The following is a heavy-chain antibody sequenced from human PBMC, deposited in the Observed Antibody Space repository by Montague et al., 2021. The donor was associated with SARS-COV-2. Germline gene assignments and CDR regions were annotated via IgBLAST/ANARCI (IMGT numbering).Heavy chain of an antibody. D-gene: IGHD3-10*01. V-gene: IGHV4-34*01. Sequence: SETLSLTCAVHCGSFSTYSWNWIRQPPGKGLEWIVEIHHGGSTNYNPSLKSRVTISADTSKNQFSLKLTSVAAADTAVYYCARLGDGVVPSPILGVGPYYSYYYMDVWGKGTTVTVSS. J-gene: IGHJ6*03. CDR2: IHHGGST. CDR3: ARLGDGVVPSPILGVGPYYSYYYMDV. CDR1: CGSFSTYS.